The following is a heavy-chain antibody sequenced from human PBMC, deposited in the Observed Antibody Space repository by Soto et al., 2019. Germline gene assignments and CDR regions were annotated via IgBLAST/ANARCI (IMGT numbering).Heavy chain of an antibody. CDR2: INHSGST. CDR3: ARASSHRTQSYYYYGMEV. J-gene: IGHJ6*01. V-gene: IGHV4-34*01. Sequence: SETLSLTCSFYGGSFIGYYWSWILQPPVKGLEWIGEINHSGSTNYNPSLKSRVTISVDTSKNQFSLKLSSVTAADTAVYYCARASSHRTQSYYYYGMEVWGQGNTVNVSS. D-gene: IGHD2-2*01. CDR1: GGSFIGYY.